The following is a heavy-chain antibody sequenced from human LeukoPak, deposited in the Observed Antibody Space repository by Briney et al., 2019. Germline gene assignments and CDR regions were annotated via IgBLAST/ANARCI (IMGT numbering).Heavy chain of an antibody. D-gene: IGHD2-15*01. CDR2: ISGSGGST. Sequence: GGSLRLPCAASGFTFSSYAMSWVRQAPGKGLEWVSAISGSGGSTYYADSVKGRFTISRDNSKNTLYLQMNSLRAEDTAVYYCAKPNYCSGGSCYSGDYYYYGMDVWGQGTTVTVSS. CDR1: GFTFSSYA. J-gene: IGHJ6*02. V-gene: IGHV3-23*01. CDR3: AKPNYCSGGSCYSGDYYYYGMDV.